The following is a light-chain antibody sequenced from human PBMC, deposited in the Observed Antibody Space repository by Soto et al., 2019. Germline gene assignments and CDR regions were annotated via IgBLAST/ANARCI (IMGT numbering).Light chain of an antibody. J-gene: IGLJ3*02. Sequence: QSALTQPASVSESPGQSITMSCTGTSSDVGGFDYVSWYQQYPGKAPKLIITEVYKRPSGVSDRFSGSKSGNTASLTVSGLQAEDEADYYCSSYTTSTTQVFGGGTKVTVL. V-gene: IGLV2-14*01. CDR3: SSYTTSTTQV. CDR2: EVY. CDR1: SSDVGGFDY.